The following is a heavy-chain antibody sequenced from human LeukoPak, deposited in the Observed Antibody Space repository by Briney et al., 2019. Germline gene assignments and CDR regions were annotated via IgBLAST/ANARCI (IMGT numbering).Heavy chain of an antibody. CDR3: ATRPDGNDVPYFDY. Sequence: GGSLRLSCAASGLTVGFKCMSWVRQAPGKGLESVSIIYSGGSSYYADSVKGRFTVSRDTSKNTLYLQMNSLRAEDTAVYYCATRPDGNDVPYFDYWGQGTLVTVSS. CDR2: IYSGGSS. V-gene: IGHV3-66*01. CDR1: GLTVGFKC. D-gene: IGHD5-12*01. J-gene: IGHJ4*02.